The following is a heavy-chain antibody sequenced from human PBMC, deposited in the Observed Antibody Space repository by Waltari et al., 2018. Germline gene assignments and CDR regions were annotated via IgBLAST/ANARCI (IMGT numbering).Heavy chain of an antibody. CDR2: IISGSTYI. Sequence: EVQLVESGGGLVKPGGSLRLSCEASGFTFSDHSMNGVRQAPGKGLEWVSSIISGSTYIFYSDLVKGRFFISRDNANNSLYLQMNSLTAEDTAVYYCARANSRHTQEYHGMDVWGQGTTITVSS. V-gene: IGHV3-21*02. CDR3: ARANSRHTQEYHGMDV. J-gene: IGHJ6*02. D-gene: IGHD6-6*01. CDR1: GFTFSDHS.